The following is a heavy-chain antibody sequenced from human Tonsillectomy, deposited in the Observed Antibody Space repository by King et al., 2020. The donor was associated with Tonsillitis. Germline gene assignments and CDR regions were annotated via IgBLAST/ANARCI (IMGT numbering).Heavy chain of an antibody. CDR1: GYSISSGYY. J-gene: IGHJ4*02. CDR2: IYYSGPT. V-gene: IGHV4-38-2*02. D-gene: IGHD2-21*01. CDR3: ARQQLTASNCGGECYFDL. Sequence: VQLQESGPGLVKPSNTLSLTCTVSGYSISSGYYWGWIRQSPGKGLEWIGYIYYSGPTNYNPSFKSRVTISVDTSKNQFSLNLSSVTAADTAVYYCARQQLTASNCGGECYFDLWGQGTVVTVSS.